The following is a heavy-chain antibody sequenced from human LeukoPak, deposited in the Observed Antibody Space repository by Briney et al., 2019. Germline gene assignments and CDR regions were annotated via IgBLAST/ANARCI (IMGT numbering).Heavy chain of an antibody. CDR2: INHSGST. Sequence: SETLSLTCAVYGGSFSGYYWSWIRQPPGKGLGWIGEINHSGSTNYNPSLKSRVTISVDTSRNQFSLKLSSVTAADTAVYYCARRITMIVVVNWFDPWGQGTLVTVSS. CDR1: GGSFSGYY. CDR3: ARRITMIVVVNWFDP. J-gene: IGHJ5*02. V-gene: IGHV4-34*01. D-gene: IGHD3-22*01.